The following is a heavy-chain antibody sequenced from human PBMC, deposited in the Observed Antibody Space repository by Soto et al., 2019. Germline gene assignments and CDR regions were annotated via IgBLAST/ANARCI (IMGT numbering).Heavy chain of an antibody. CDR2: IIPILGIA. Sequence: SVKVSCKASGGTFSSYTISWVRQAPGQGLEWMGRIIPILGIANYAQKFQGRVTITADKSTSTAYMELSSLRSEDTAVYYCAREGSSDMGVVPAESNDAFDIWGQGTMVTVSS. D-gene: IGHD2-2*01. CDR1: GGTFSSYT. V-gene: IGHV1-69*04. J-gene: IGHJ3*02. CDR3: AREGSSDMGVVPAESNDAFDI.